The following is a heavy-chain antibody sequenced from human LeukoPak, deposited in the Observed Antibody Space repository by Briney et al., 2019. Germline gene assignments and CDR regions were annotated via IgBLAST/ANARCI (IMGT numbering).Heavy chain of an antibody. J-gene: IGHJ4*02. CDR3: VREGNELLSKNFDY. D-gene: IGHD2-21*02. CDR1: GFTFSGHY. CDR2: INPHSGGT. Sequence: GASAKVSCKASGFTFSGHYIHWVRQAPGQGLGWMGFINPHSGGTSSPQKFQGRVTKTTDTSIRGVYMELSSLTSDDTAMYYCVREGNELLSKNFDYWGQGSMVTISS. V-gene: IGHV1-2*02.